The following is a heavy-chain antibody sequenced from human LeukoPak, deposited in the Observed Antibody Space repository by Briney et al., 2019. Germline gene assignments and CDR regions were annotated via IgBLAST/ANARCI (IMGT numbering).Heavy chain of an antibody. Sequence: ASVKVSCKASGGTFSSYAISWVRQAPGQGLEWMGGIIPIFGTANYAQKFKGRVTITADESTSTAYMELSSLRSEDTAVYYCARDLVDEVVPAAIDYYYMDVWGKGTTVTVSS. V-gene: IGHV1-69*01. CDR1: GGTFSSYA. CDR2: IIPIFGTA. J-gene: IGHJ6*03. CDR3: ARDLVDEVVPAAIDYYYMDV. D-gene: IGHD2-2*02.